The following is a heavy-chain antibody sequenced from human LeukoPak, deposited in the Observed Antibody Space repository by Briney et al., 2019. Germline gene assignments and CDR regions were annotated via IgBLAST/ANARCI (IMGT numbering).Heavy chain of an antibody. D-gene: IGHD6-13*01. J-gene: IGHJ4*02. CDR2: IYSGGST. CDR3: VRDFVSSSWMGY. V-gene: IGHV3-53*01. Sequence: GGSLRLSCAASGFTVSSNYMSWVRQAPGKGLEWDSVIYSGGSTYYADSVKGRFNISRDNSKNTLYLQMNSLRVEDTAVYYCVRDFVSSSWMGYWGQGTLVTVSS. CDR1: GFTVSSNY.